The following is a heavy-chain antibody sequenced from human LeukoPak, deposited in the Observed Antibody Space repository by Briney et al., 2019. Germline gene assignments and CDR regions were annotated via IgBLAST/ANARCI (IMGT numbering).Heavy chain of an antibody. Sequence: SETLSLACTVAGGSMSSYYWSWIRQPPGKGLDWSGYIHYSGTTKYNPSLKSRVTISLDTSKNQFSLKVNSLTAADTAVYYCARDDYYDSSGYYRGYFDYWGQGTLVTVSS. D-gene: IGHD3-22*01. CDR3: ARDDYYDSSGYYRGYFDY. CDR1: GGSMSSYY. CDR2: IHYSGTT. V-gene: IGHV4-59*01. J-gene: IGHJ4*02.